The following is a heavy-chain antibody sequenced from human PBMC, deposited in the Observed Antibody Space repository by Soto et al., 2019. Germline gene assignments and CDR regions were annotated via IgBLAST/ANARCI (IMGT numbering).Heavy chain of an antibody. Sequence: PGGSLRLSCVASRFAFRSYGMHWALQAPGKGPEWVAGVSFDGNTRNYADSVKGRFTISRDNSKNTLYLQMNSLRAEDTAVYYCARGENVNPQLVYYYYYGMDVWGQGTTVTVSS. CDR1: RFAFRSYG. CDR2: VSFDGNTR. J-gene: IGHJ6*02. D-gene: IGHD6-6*01. CDR3: ARGENVNPQLVYYYYYGMDV. V-gene: IGHV3-30*03.